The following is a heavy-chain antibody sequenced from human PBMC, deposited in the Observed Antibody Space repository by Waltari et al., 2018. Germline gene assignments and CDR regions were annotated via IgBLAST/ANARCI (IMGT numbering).Heavy chain of an antibody. CDR1: GFPFSGYW. CDR2: IKQDGSEK. CDR3: ARGRGWVDY. J-gene: IGHJ4*02. Sequence: EGQVVESGGGLVQPGGSLRLSCAASGFPFSGYWMSWVRQAPGKGLEWVANIKQDGSEKNYADFAKGRFTISRDNAKNSLSLQMNSLRGEDTAVYYCARGRGWVDYWGQGTLVTVSS. V-gene: IGHV3-7*01. D-gene: IGHD3-10*01.